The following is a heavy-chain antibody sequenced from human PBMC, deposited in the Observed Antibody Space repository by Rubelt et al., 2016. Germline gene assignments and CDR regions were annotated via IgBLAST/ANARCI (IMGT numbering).Heavy chain of an antibody. CDR2: INSDGSST. V-gene: IGHV3-74*01. D-gene: IGHD3-16*02. CDR1: TFSSYW. Sequence: TFSSYWMHWVRQAPGKGLVWVSRINSDGSSTSYADSVKGRFTISRDNAKNTLYLQMNSLRAEDTAVYYCARGFSRLGELSLYPYWYFDLWGRGTLVTVSS. CDR3: ARGFSRLGELSLYPYWYFDL. J-gene: IGHJ2*01.